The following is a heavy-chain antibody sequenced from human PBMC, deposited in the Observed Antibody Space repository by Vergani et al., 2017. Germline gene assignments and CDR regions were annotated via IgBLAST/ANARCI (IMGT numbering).Heavy chain of an antibody. CDR2: IYPGDSDT. CDR1: GGSISSGSYYW. V-gene: IGHV4-61*02. CDR3: VAVAGTGTSQGILFDY. Sequence: QVQLQESGPGLVKPSQTLSLTCTVSGGSISSGSYYWSWIRQPAGKGLEWMGIIYPGDSDTRYSPSFQGQVTISADKSISTAYLQWSSLKASDTAMYYCVAVAGTGTSQGILFDYWGQGTLVTVSS. D-gene: IGHD6-19*01. J-gene: IGHJ4*02.